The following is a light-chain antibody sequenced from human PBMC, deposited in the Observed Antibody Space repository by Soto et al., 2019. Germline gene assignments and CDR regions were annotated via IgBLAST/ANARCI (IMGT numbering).Light chain of an antibody. V-gene: IGLV2-14*01. J-gene: IGLJ1*01. CDR1: SSDVGGYNS. CDR2: DVT. CDR3: SSYRTGGSYV. Sequence: QSALTQPASVSGSPGLSVAISCTGTSSDVGGYNSVSRYQQHPGKAPKLVIYDVTSRPSGVSNRFSGSKSGNTASLTISGLQAEDEGDYYCSSYRTGGSYVFGTGTKVTVL.